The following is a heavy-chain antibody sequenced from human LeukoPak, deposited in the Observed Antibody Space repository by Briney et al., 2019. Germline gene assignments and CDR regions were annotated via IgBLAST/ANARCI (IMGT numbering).Heavy chain of an antibody. CDR2: INPNSGGT. J-gene: IGHJ6*03. V-gene: IGHV1-2*02. Sequence: GASVKVSCKASVYTFTGYYMHWVRQAPGQGLEWMGWINPNSGGTNYAQKFQGRVTMTRDTSISTAYMELSRLRSDDTAVYYCAREKVQAAAGTSLLTGYYYYYMDVWGKGTTVTVSS. D-gene: IGHD6-13*01. CDR1: VYTFTGYY. CDR3: AREKVQAAAGTSLLTGYYYYYMDV.